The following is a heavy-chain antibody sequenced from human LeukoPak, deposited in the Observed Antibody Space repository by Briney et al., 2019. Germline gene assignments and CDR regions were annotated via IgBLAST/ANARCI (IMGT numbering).Heavy chain of an antibody. Sequence: ASVKVSCKASGYTFTGYYKHWVRQAPGQGLEWMGWINPNSGGTNYAQKFQGRVTMTRDTSISTAYMELSRLRSDDTAVYYCARTYDFWSGYYEYYFDYWGQGTLVTVSS. J-gene: IGHJ4*02. V-gene: IGHV1-2*02. CDR1: GYTFTGYY. CDR3: ARTYDFWSGYYEYYFDY. CDR2: INPNSGGT. D-gene: IGHD3-3*01.